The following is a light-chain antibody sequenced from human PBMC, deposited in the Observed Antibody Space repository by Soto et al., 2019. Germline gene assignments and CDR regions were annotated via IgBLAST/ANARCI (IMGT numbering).Light chain of an antibody. J-gene: IGKJ1*01. V-gene: IGKV1-5*01. Sequence: DIQRTQSPSTLSASVGDGVTITCRASETITTSLAWYQQQPGTAPKVLIYDASTLESGVPSRFSGSGSGTEFTLTISSLQPADFATYYCQQYGSYPRTFGQGTKVDIK. CDR2: DAS. CDR1: ETITTS. CDR3: QQYGSYPRT.